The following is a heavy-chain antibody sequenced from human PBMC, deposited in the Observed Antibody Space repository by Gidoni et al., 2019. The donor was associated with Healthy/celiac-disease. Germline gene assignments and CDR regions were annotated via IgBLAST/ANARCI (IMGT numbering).Heavy chain of an antibody. V-gene: IGHV4-4*02. Sequence: QVQLQESGPGLVKPSGTLSLTCAVSGGSISSSNWWSWVRQPPGQGLEWIGEIYQSGSTNYNPSLKSRVTISVDKSKNQFSLKMSSVTAADTAVYYCARRARYNWNDAFDYWGQGTLVTVSS. CDR2: IYQSGST. D-gene: IGHD1-1*01. CDR3: ARRARYNWNDAFDY. J-gene: IGHJ4*02. CDR1: GGSISSSNW.